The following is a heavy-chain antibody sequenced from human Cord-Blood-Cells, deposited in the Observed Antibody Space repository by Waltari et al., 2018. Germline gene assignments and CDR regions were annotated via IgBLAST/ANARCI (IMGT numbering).Heavy chain of an antibody. V-gene: IGHV4-34*01. J-gene: IGHJ1*01. CDR1: GGSFSGYY. CDR2: INHSGST. CDR3: ATRHGYSSSWYYFQH. D-gene: IGHD6-13*01. Sequence: QVQLQQWGAGLLKTSETLSLTCAVYGGSFSGYYWSWIRHPPGKGLEWIGEINHSGSTNYNPSLKSRVTISVDTSKNQFSLKLSSVTAADTAVYYCATRHGYSSSWYYFQHWGQGTLVTVSS.